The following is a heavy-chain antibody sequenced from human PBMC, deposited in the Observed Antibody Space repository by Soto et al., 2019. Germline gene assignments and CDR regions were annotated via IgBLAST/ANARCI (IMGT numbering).Heavy chain of an antibody. Sequence: GGSLRLSCAASGFTFSSYWMHWVRQAPGKGLVWVSRINSDGSSTSYADSVKGRFTISRDNAKNTLYLQMNSLRAEDTAVYYCASQRRYDFWSGYPQDAFDIWGQGTMVTVSS. V-gene: IGHV3-74*01. CDR2: INSDGSST. CDR1: GFTFSSYW. CDR3: ASQRRYDFWSGYPQDAFDI. J-gene: IGHJ3*02. D-gene: IGHD3-3*01.